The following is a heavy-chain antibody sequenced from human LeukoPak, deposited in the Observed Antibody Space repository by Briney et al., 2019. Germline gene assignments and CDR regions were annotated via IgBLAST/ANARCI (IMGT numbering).Heavy chain of an antibody. Sequence: SVKVSCKASGYTFPSYDINWVRQATGQGLEWMGWMNPNSGYTGYAQKFQGRVTMTRNTSISTAYMELSSLRSEDTAVYYCARGGYDFWSGYYAFDIWGQGTMVTVSS. CDR2: MNPNSGYT. CDR1: GYTFPSYD. CDR3: ARGGYDFWSGYYAFDI. J-gene: IGHJ3*02. V-gene: IGHV1-8*01. D-gene: IGHD3-3*01.